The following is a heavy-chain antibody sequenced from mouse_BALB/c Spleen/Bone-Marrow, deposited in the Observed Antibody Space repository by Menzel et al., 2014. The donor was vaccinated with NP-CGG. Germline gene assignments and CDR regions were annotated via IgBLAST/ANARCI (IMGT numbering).Heavy chain of an antibody. V-gene: IGHV5-2*03. CDR1: EYEFPSHD. J-gene: IGHJ1*01. CDR3: ARSSTMYWYFDV. Sequence: EVKVEESGGGLVQPGESLKLSCESTEYEFPSHDMSWVRKTPEKRLELVAAINSDGGSTYYPDTMERRFIISRDNTKKTLYLQMSSLRSEDTALYYCARSSTMYWYFDVWGAGTTVTVSS. CDR2: INSDGGST. D-gene: IGHD2-1*01.